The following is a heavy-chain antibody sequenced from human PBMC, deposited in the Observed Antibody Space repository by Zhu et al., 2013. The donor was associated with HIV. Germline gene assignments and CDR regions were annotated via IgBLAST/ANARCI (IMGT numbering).Heavy chain of an antibody. V-gene: IGHV4-30-4*01. CDR3: VGTSGFDHRYYFDF. CDR2: IYYTGNK. CDR1: GGSISSGDYY. Sequence: VQLQESGPGLVKPSQTLSLTCTVSGGSISSGDYYWSWIRQPPGKGLEWIGYIYYTGNKFHNPALKSRVTMSVDTSENEFSLKLSSVTAADTALYYCVGTSGFDHRYYFDFWGQGILVTVSS. D-gene: IGHD3-3*01. J-gene: IGHJ4*02.